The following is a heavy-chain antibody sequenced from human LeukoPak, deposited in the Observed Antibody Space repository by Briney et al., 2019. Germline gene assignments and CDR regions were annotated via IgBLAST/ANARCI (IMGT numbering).Heavy chain of an antibody. D-gene: IGHD6-13*01. J-gene: IGHJ6*02. V-gene: IGHV3-64*01. CDR1: GFTFSSYA. CDR3: ARVGYTSYYYYGMDV. CDR2: ISSNGGST. Sequence: AGSLRHPCAASGFTFSSYAIHWVPQAPGKGLEYVSAISSNGGSTYYANSVKGRFTISRDNSKNTLYLQMGSLRAEDMAVYYCARVGYTSYYYYGMDVCGQATTVTVSS.